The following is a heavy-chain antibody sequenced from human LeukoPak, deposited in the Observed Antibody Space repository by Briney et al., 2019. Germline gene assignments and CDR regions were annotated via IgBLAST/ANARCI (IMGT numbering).Heavy chain of an antibody. D-gene: IGHD2-21*01. J-gene: IGHJ6*02. V-gene: IGHV1-46*01. Sequence: ASVKVSCKASGYTFTSYYMHWVRQAPGQGLEWMGIINPSGGSTSYAQTFQGRVTMTRDTSTSTVYMELSSLRSEDTAVYYCARLFTRGYYYYGMDVWGQGTTVTVSS. CDR3: ARLFTRGYYYYGMDV. CDR1: GYTFTSYY. CDR2: INPSGGST.